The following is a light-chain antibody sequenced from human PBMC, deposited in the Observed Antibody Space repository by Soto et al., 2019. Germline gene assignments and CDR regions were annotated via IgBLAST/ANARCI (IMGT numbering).Light chain of an antibody. CDR1: QGLGVW. J-gene: IGKJ4*01. Sequence: DIQMTQSPSSVSASVGDRVTITCRASQGLGVWLGWYQQKPGKAPQLLIFGASGLQTGVPSRFSGSGSGTEFTLTISILQPEDFATYYCQQAYSFPLTFGGGTKVEIK. V-gene: IGKV1-12*01. CDR2: GAS. CDR3: QQAYSFPLT.